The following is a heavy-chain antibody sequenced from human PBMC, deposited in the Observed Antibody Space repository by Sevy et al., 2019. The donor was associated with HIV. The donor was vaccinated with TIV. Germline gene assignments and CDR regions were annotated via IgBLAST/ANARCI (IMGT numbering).Heavy chain of an antibody. D-gene: IGHD2-2*01. CDR1: GFTFSSYS. V-gene: IGHV3-48*01. CDR2: ISSSSSTI. J-gene: IGHJ6*03. CDR3: ARDMKVVPAAMLSMDV. Sequence: LSLTCAASGFTFSSYSMNWVRQAPGKGLEWVSYISSSSSTIYYADSVKGRFTISRDNAKNSLYLQMNSLRAEDTAVYYCARDMKVVPAAMLSMDVWGKGTTVTVSS.